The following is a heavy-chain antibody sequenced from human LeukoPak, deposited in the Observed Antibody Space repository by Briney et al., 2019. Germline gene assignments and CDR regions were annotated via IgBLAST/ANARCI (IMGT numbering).Heavy chain of an antibody. V-gene: IGHV4-34*01. CDR2: INHSGST. D-gene: IGHD3-10*01. Sequence: SETLSLTCAVYAGSFSGYYWSWIRQPPGKGLEWIGEINHSGSTNYNPSLKSRVTISVDTSKNQFSLKLSSVTAADTGVYYCAREPITMVRGVIILRSPFDYWGQGTLVTVSS. J-gene: IGHJ4*02. CDR3: AREPITMVRGVIILRSPFDY. CDR1: AGSFSGYY.